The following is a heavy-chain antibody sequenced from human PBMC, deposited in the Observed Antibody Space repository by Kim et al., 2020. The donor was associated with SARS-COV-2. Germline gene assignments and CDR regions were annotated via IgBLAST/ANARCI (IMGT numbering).Heavy chain of an antibody. J-gene: IGHJ4*02. CDR1: GFTFDDYG. CDR2: INWSGGST. Sequence: GGSLRLSCAASGFTFDDYGMSWVRQAPGKGLEWVSRINWSGGSTGYAHSVEGRFTISRDNAKNSLYLQMNSLRAEDTALYHCARGRLGGSSGYYYFDYWGQGTLVTVSS. D-gene: IGHD3-22*01. CDR3: ARGRLGGSSGYYYFDY. V-gene: IGHV3-20*01.